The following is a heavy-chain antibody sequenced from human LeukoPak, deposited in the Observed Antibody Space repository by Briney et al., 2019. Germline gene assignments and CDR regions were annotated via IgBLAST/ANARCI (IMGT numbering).Heavy chain of an antibody. CDR1: EFTFSNSW. D-gene: IGHD5-24*01. CDR2: IKEDGSET. J-gene: IGHJ4*02. V-gene: IGHV3-7*01. Sequence: PGGSLRLSCVASEFTFSNSWMTWVRQAPGKGLERVANIKEDGSETYYVDSVKGRFTISRDNAKNSMYLEMNSLRAEDTAVYYCARDRGWQQFDYWGQGTLVTVSS. CDR3: ARDRGWQQFDY.